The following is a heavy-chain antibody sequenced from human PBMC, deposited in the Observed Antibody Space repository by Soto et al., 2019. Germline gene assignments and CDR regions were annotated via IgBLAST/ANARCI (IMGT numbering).Heavy chain of an antibody. CDR2: TRNKANRYTT. CDR1: GFTLSDNY. D-gene: IGHD3-10*01. CDR3: VRTSHYGSGTWNFDF. Sequence: EVQLVESGGGLVQPGGSLRLSCAGSGFTLSDNYMDWVRQAPGKGLEWVGRTRNKANRYTTEYAASVKGRFTVSRDESMNSLHLQMNSLKTEDTAVYYCVRTSHYGSGTWNFDFWGQRTVVTVSS. J-gene: IGHJ4*02. V-gene: IGHV3-72*01.